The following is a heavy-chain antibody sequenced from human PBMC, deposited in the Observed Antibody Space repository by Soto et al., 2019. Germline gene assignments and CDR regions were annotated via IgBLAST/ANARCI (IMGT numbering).Heavy chain of an antibody. V-gene: IGHV3-11*01. D-gene: IGHD6-6*01. CDR2: ISSSGSTI. Sequence: PGGSLRLSCAASGFTFSGYYMRWIRHAPGKGLEWVSYISSSGSTIYYADSAKGRFTISRDNAKNSLYMQMNSLRAEDTAVYYCARDSGNIAARPGDYNACDPWGQGSLGTVDS. J-gene: IGHJ5*02. CDR3: ARDSGNIAARPGDYNACDP. CDR1: GFTFSGYY.